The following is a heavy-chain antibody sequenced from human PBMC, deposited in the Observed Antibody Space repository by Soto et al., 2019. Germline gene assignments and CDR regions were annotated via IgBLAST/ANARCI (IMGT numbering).Heavy chain of an antibody. V-gene: IGHV3-23*01. Sequence: GGSLRLSCAASGFNFSSYAMSCVRQAPGKGLEWVSAISGSGGSTYYADSVKGRFTISRDNSKNTLYLQMNSLRAEDTAVYYCAKRYGDYSLQPHFDYWGQGTLVTVSS. CDR3: AKRYGDYSLQPHFDY. CDR2: ISGSGGST. CDR1: GFNFSSYA. D-gene: IGHD4-17*01. J-gene: IGHJ4*02.